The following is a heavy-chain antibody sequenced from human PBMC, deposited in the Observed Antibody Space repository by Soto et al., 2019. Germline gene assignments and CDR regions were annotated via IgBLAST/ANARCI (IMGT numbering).Heavy chain of an antibody. V-gene: IGHV3-53*01. CDR2: IYSGGST. CDR1: GFTVSSNY. J-gene: IGHJ6*02. CDR3: AGTVVVIPYYYYYGMDV. Sequence: GGSLRLSCAASGFTVSSNYMSWVRQAPGKGLEWVSVIYSGGSTYYADSVKGRFTISRDNSKNTLYLQMNSLRAEDTAVYYCAGTVVVIPYYYYYGMDVWGQGTTVTAP. D-gene: IGHD3-22*01.